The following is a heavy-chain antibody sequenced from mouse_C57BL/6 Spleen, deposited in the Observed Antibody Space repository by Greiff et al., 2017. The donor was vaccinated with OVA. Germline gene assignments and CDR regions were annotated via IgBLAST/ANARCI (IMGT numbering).Heavy chain of an antibody. J-gene: IGHJ4*01. V-gene: IGHV1-80*01. Sequence: LEESGAELVKPGASVKISCKASGYAFSSYWMNWVKQRPGKGLEWIGQIYPGDGDTNYNGKFKGKATLTADKSSSTAYMQLSSLTSEDSAVYFCARERVLTTANYYAMDYWGQGTSVTVSS. CDR3: ARERVLTTANYYAMDY. CDR1: GYAFSSYW. CDR2: IYPGDGDT. D-gene: IGHD1-2*01.